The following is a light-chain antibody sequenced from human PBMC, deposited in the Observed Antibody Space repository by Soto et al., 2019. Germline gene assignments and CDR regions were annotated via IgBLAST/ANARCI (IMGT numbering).Light chain of an antibody. J-gene: IGKJ1*01. CDR2: GAS. V-gene: IGKV3-20*01. CDR1: QSVSSSY. CDR3: QQYGRSPWT. Sequence: EIVLTQSPGTLSLSPGERATLSCRASQSVSSSYLAWYQQKPGQAPRLLIYGASSRATGTPDRFSGSGSGTGFTLTISRLEPEAFAVYYCQQYGRSPWTFGQGTKVEIK.